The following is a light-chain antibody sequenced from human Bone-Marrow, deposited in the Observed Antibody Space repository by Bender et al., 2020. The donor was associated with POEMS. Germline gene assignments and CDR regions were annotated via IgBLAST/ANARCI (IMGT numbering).Light chain of an antibody. V-gene: IGLV2-8*01. CDR3: QSYDSSLSGSDL. J-gene: IGLJ1*01. Sequence: QSALTQPPSASGSPGQSVTISCSGTSSDIGAYNFVSWYQQHPGKTPKLMIYEVNKRPSGVPDRFSASKSGASASLAITGLQAEDEADYYCQSYDSSLSGSDLFGTGTKVTVL. CDR1: SSDIGAYNF. CDR2: EVN.